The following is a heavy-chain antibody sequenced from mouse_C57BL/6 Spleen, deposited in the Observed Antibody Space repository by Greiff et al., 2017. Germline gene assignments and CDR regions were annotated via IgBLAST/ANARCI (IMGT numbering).Heavy chain of an antibody. V-gene: IGHV1-42*01. CDR2: INPSTGGT. CDR3: ALTDAMDD. J-gene: IGHJ4*01. D-gene: IGHD1-1*01. Sequence: EVKLQESGPELVKPGASVKISCKASGYSFTGYYMNWVKQSPEKSLEWIGEINPSTGGTTYNQKFKAKATLTVDKSSSTAYMQLKSLTSEDSAVYYCALTDAMDDWGQGTSVTVSS. CDR1: GYSFTGYY.